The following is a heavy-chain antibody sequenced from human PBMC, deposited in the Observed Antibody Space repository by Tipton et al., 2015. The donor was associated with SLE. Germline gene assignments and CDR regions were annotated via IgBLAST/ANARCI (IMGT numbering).Heavy chain of an antibody. D-gene: IGHD4-23*01. CDR2: IYHIGST. V-gene: IGHV4-38-2*01. J-gene: IGHJ4*02. CDR3: ARVGVVTPFDY. CDR1: GFTFSDYY. Sequence: LRLSCAASGFTFSDYYMSWIRQAPGKGLEWIGSIYHIGSTYYNPSLKSRVTISVDTSKNQFSLKLSSVTAADTAVYYCARVGVVTPFDYWGQGTLVTVSS.